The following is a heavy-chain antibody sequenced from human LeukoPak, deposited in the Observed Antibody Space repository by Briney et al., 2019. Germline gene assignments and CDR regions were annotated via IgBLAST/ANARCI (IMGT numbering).Heavy chain of an antibody. Sequence: GGSLRLSCAASGFSFSTDGMHWVRQAPGKGLEWVAYVRHDEKIKYYADAVKGRFSISRDNSENTLYLQMNSLRAEDTAVYYCAKDHYSRGYYPTTCYYCDQGTLVTVSS. CDR1: GFSFSTDG. CDR3: AKDHYSRGYYPTTCYY. D-gene: IGHD3-22*01. V-gene: IGHV3-30*02. CDR2: VRHDEKIK. J-gene: IGHJ4*01.